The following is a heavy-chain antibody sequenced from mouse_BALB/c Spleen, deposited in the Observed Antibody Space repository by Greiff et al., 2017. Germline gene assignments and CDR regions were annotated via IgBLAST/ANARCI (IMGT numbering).Heavy chain of an antibody. Sequence: EVHLVESGGGLVKPGGSLKLSCAASGFTFSSYAMSWVRQSPEKRLEWVAEISSGGSYTYYPDTVTGRFTISGDNAKNTLYLEMSSLRSEYTAMYYCARELYGGAMDYWGQGTSVTVSS. CDR3: ARELYGGAMDY. D-gene: IGHD2-10*02. V-gene: IGHV5-9-4*01. J-gene: IGHJ4*01. CDR1: GFTFSSYA. CDR2: ISSGGSYT.